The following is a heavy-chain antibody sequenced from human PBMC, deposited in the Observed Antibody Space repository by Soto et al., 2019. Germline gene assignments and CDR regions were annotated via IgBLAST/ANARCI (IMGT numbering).Heavy chain of an antibody. Sequence: QVQLQQSGPRLVKPSETLSLTCTVSSGPDRSHNWGWIRQPPGRGLEWIGYVYYTGDTAYNPSLRGRATIXAXTSXNDISLTLNSVTAADTAVYYCVRQGIDYLHGLVDVWGQGTTVSVSS. CDR3: VRQGIDYLHGLVDV. CDR2: VYYTGDT. CDR1: SGPDRSHN. J-gene: IGHJ6*02. V-gene: IGHV4-59*08. D-gene: IGHD4-17*01.